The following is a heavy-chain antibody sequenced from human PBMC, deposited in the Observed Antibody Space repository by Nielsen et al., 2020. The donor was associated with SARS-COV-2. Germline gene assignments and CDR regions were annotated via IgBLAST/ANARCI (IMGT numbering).Heavy chain of an antibody. V-gene: IGHV4-4*02. CDR2: IYHSGST. CDR3: ARETAMVRGVTTRTYYYYGMDV. D-gene: IGHD3-10*01. J-gene: IGHJ6*02. Sequence: WIRQPPGKGLERIGEIYHSGSTNYNPSLKSRVTISVDKSKNQFSLKLSSVTAADTAVYYCARETAMVRGVTTRTYYYYGMDVWGQGTTVTVSS.